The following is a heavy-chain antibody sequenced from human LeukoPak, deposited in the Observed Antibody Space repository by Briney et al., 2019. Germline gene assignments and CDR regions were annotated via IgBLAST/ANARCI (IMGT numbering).Heavy chain of an antibody. CDR1: GFTFSNYA. J-gene: IGHJ5*02. CDR3: ARIPSADTIFGHPWFDP. CDR2: IIGSGDTT. D-gene: IGHD3-3*01. V-gene: IGHV3-23*01. Sequence: GGSLRLSCAVSGFTFSNYAMSWVRQAPGKGLEWVSAIIGSGDTTYYADSVKGRFTISRDNAKNSLYLQMNSLRAEDTAVYYCARIPSADTIFGHPWFDPWGQGTLVTVSS.